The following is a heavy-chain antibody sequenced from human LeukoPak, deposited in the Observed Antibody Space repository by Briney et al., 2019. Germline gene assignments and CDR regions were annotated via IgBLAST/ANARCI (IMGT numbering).Heavy chain of an antibody. J-gene: IGHJ4*02. Sequence: GGSLRLSCAASGFTFSAYWMHWVRQAPGKGLEWVSGINWNGGSTGYADSVKGRFTISRDNAKNSLYLQMNSLRAEDTALYYCARVNYGSGSYTYYFDYWGQGTLVTVSS. CDR1: GFTFSAYW. CDR2: INWNGGST. V-gene: IGHV3-20*04. CDR3: ARVNYGSGSYTYYFDY. D-gene: IGHD3-10*01.